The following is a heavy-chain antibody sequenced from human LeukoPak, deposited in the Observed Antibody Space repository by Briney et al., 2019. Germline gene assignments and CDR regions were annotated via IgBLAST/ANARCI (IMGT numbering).Heavy chain of an antibody. CDR2: IYYSGST. D-gene: IGHD2-15*01. Sequence: SETLSLTCTVSGGSISSSSYYWGWIRQPPGKGLEWIGSIYYSGSTYYNPSLKSRVTISVDTSKNQFSLKLSSVTAADTAVYYCARSHCSGGSCYRLLDYWGQGTLVTVSS. CDR1: GGSISSSSYY. V-gene: IGHV4-39*01. J-gene: IGHJ4*02. CDR3: ARSHCSGGSCYRLLDY.